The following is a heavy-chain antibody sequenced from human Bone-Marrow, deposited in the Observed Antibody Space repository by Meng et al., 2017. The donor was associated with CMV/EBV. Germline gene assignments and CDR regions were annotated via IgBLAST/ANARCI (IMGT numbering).Heavy chain of an antibody. CDR2: ISWNSGSI. Sequence: SLKISCAASGFTFDDYAMHWVRQPPGKGLEWVSGISWNSGSIGYADSVKGRFTISRDNAKNSLHLQMNSLRAEDTALYYCAKDYSAYDIGVDAFEIWGQGTMVTVSS. CDR1: GFTFDDYA. V-gene: IGHV3-9*01. D-gene: IGHD5-12*01. J-gene: IGHJ3*02. CDR3: AKDYSAYDIGVDAFEI.